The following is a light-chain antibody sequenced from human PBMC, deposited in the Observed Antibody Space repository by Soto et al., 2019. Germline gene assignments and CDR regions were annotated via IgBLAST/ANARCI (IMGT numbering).Light chain of an antibody. CDR1: QSVSSD. J-gene: IGKJ1*01. V-gene: IGKV3-15*01. CDR3: QQYNSWPRT. CDR2: GAS. Sequence: EIVITLSLATLSVSPGERATLSCRASQSVSSDLAWYHQKPGQAPRLLIYGASTRATGIPARFSGSGSGTEFTLTISSLQPEDFAVYYCQQYNSWPRTFGQGTKVDIK.